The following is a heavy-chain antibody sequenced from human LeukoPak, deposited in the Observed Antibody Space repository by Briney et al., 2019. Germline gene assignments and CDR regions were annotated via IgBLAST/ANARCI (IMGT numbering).Heavy chain of an antibody. V-gene: IGHV3-7*01. J-gene: IGHJ4*02. D-gene: IGHD5-24*01. CDR2: INPEGSQT. CDR1: GFSFRPSW. Sequence: GGSLRLSCAASGFSFRPSWMNWVRQAPGKGLQWVANINPEGSQTRFVDSMMGRFTMSKDNVKNSLYLQMNSLGVEDTAVFYCAAWTDRGYNFWGQGTVVTVSS. CDR3: AAWTDRGYNF.